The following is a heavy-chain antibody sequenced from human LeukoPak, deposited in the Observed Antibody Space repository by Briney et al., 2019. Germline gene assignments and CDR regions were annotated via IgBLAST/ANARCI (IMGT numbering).Heavy chain of an antibody. CDR3: VRDRELTY. J-gene: IGHJ4*02. D-gene: IGHD3-10*01. Sequence: SETLSLTCTVSDGSISIYYWSWIRQPPGKGLEWIGYVYSSGNTNYSPSLKGRAIISADTSKNQFSLKLTSVTAADTAVYYCVRDRELTYWGQGILVAVSS. V-gene: IGHV4-4*08. CDR1: DGSISIYY. CDR2: VYSSGNT.